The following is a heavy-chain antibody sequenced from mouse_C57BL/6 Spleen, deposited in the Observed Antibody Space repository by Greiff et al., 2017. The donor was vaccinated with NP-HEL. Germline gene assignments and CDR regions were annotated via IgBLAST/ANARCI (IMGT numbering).Heavy chain of an antibody. Sequence: VQLKQSGGGLVKPGGSLKLSCAASGFTFSSYAMSWVRQTPEKRLEWVATISDGGSYTYYPDNVKGRFTISRDNAKNNLYLQMSHLKSEDTAMYYCARSYGSSYVPYYFDYWGQGTTLTVSS. CDR3: ARSYGSSYVPYYFDY. V-gene: IGHV5-4*01. J-gene: IGHJ2*01. D-gene: IGHD1-1*01. CDR1: GFTFSSYA. CDR2: ISDGGSYT.